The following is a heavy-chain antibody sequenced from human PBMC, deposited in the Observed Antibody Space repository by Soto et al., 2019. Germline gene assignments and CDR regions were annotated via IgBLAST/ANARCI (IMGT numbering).Heavy chain of an antibody. CDR1: GYTFTSYG. D-gene: IGHD1-1*01. CDR3: ATDVQRKRRLSS. V-gene: IGHV1-18*01. CDR2: ISAYNGNT. Sequence: ASVKVSCKASGYTFTSYGISWVRKAPGQGLEWMGWISAYNGNTNYAQKLQGRVTMTTDTSTSTAYMELRSLRSDDTAVYYCATDVQRKRRLSSWGQGTLVTVSS. J-gene: IGHJ5*02.